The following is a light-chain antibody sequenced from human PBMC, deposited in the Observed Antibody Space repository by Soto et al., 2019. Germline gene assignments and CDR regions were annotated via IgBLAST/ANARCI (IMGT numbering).Light chain of an antibody. J-gene: IGKJ3*01. CDR1: QGISDY. CDR2: AAS. CDR3: QHLNSFPFT. Sequence: IQLTQSPSSLSASVGYRVTITYRASQGISDYLAWYQPKPGKAPQLLIYAASTLEIGVPSRFSGSGSGTHFTLTIILLQPADFATYYCQHLNSFPFTFGHGAKVDL. V-gene: IGKV1-9*01.